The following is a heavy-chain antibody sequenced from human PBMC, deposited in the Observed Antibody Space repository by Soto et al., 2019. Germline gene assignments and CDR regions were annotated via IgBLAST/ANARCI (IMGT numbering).Heavy chain of an antibody. Sequence: GTSVKVSCKASGYTFTSYGISWERQAPGQGLEGMGWISASNGNKNNAQKLKGRATMTTNTSTSPANMKRRTLRLDDTAVNYGGRERGIAAGYSDYWGQGSLGT. CDR3: GRERGIAAGYSDY. CDR1: GYTFTSYG. CDR2: ISASNGNK. J-gene: IGHJ4*02. D-gene: IGHD6-13*01. V-gene: IGHV1-18*04.